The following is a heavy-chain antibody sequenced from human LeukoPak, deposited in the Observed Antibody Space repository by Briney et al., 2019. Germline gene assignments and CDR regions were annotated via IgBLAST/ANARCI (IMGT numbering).Heavy chain of an antibody. D-gene: IGHD3-3*01. V-gene: IGHV4-59*01. CDR2: IYYSGST. J-gene: IGHJ4*02. CDR1: GGSIRSYY. Sequence: SETLSLICTVSGGSIRSYYWSWIRQPPGKGLEWIGYIYYSGSTNYNPSLKSRVTISVDTSKNQFSLKLSSVTAADTAVYYCASRSSIWSGYQDTLYYFDSWGQGTLVTVSS. CDR3: ASRSSIWSGYQDTLYYFDS.